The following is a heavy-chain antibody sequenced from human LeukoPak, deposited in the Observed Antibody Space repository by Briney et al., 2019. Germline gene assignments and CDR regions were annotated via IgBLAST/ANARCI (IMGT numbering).Heavy chain of an antibody. J-gene: IGHJ4*02. CDR2: INHSGGA. Sequence: SETLSLTCAVYGGSFSDYYWSWIRQPPGKGLEWIGEINHSGGANYNPSLKSRVTISVDTSKNQFSLKLSSVTAADTAVYYCARHNYDSSGYYSRPYYFDYWGQGTLVTVSS. CDR1: GGSFSDYY. D-gene: IGHD3-22*01. CDR3: ARHNYDSSGYYSRPYYFDY. V-gene: IGHV4-34*01.